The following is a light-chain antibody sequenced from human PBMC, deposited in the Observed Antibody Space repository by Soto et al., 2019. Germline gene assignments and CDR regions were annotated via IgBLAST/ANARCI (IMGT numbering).Light chain of an antibody. V-gene: IGKV1-6*01. CDR2: AAS. J-gene: IGKJ4*01. Sequence: ALQMTQSPSSLSASVGDRVTITCRASQGIRHYLGWYQQKPGKAPKLLIYAASSLQSGVPSRFSGSGSGTDFTLTISSLQPEDFATYYCLKDYNYPLTFGGGTKVEIK. CDR1: QGIRHY. CDR3: LKDYNYPLT.